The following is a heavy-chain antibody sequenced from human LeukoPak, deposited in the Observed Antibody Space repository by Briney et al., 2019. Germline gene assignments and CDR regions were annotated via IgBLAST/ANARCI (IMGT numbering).Heavy chain of an antibody. V-gene: IGHV3-48*01. CDR3: ARDVEQWPVRVYYFDY. CDR1: GFTLSSYS. J-gene: IGHJ4*02. CDR2: ISSGSTTI. Sequence: GGSLRLSCATSGFTLSSYSMNWVRQAPGKGLEWVSYISSGSTTIYYADSVKGRFTISRDNAKNSLYLQMNSLGAEDTAVYYCARDVEQWPVRVYYFDYWGQGTLVTVSS. D-gene: IGHD6-19*01.